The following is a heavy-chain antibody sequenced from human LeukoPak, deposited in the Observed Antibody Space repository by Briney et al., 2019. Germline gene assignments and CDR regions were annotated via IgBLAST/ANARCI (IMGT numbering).Heavy chain of an antibody. CDR2: IYYSGST. V-gene: IGHV4-59*03. J-gene: IGHJ6*03. D-gene: IGHD2/OR15-2a*01. CDR1: GGSISTYY. Sequence: PSETLSLTCTVSGGSISTYYWNWLRQPPGEGLEWMGDIYYSGSTNYNPSLKSRVTISVDTSKNQFSLNLTSVTAADTAVYYCAECQGQYYFMDVWGKGTTVTVSS. CDR3: AECQGQYYFMDV.